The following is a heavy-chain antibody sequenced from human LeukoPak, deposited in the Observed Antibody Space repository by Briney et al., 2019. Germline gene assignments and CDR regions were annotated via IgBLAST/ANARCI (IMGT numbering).Heavy chain of an antibody. CDR1: GLTYRNAW. CDR2: IKSNPDGGTT. Sequence: GXSLRLSCVASGLTYRNAWMTWVRQAPGKGLEWVGRIKSNPDGGTTDFAASVKGRFFISRDDSKSTLSLQMNSLKIEDTAVYYCTTGGPHISGHPLDYWGQGSPVTVSP. V-gene: IGHV3-15*05. D-gene: IGHD2-15*01. CDR3: TTGGPHISGHPLDY. J-gene: IGHJ4*02.